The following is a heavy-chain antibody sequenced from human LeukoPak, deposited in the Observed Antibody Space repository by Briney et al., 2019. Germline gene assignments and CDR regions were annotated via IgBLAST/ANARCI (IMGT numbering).Heavy chain of an antibody. V-gene: IGHV3-30-3*01. CDR2: FSYDGSNK. J-gene: IGHJ2*01. Sequence: GGSLRLSCAASGFTFSSYAMHWVRQAPGKGLEWVAVFSYDGSNKYYADSVKGRFTISRDNSKNTLYLQMNSLRAEDTAAYYCARHYIAAAGIGYFDLWGRGTLVTVSS. D-gene: IGHD6-13*01. CDR3: ARHYIAAAGIGYFDL. CDR1: GFTFSSYA.